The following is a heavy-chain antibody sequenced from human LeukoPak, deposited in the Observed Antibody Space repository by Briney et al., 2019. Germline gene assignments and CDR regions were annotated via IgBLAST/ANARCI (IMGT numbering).Heavy chain of an antibody. CDR3: ARYDFWSGWDI. V-gene: IGHV3-21*01. Sequence: GGSLRLPCAASGFTFSSYSMNWVRQAPGKGLEWVSSISSSSSYIYYADSVKGRFTISRDNAKNSLYLQMNSLRAEDTAVYYCARYDFWSGWDIWGQGTMVTVSS. CDR1: GFTFSSYS. CDR2: ISSSSSYI. J-gene: IGHJ3*02. D-gene: IGHD3-3*01.